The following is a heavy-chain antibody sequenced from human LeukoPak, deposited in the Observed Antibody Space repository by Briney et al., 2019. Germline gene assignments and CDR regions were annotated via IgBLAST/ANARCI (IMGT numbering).Heavy chain of an antibody. CDR2: ISYDGSNK. V-gene: IGHV3-30*18. D-gene: IGHD6-13*01. CDR3: AKGQQLVLSFDY. Sequence: PGGSLRLSCAASGFTFSSYGMHWVRQAPGKGLEWVAVISYDGSNKYYADSVKGRFTISRDNSKNTLYLQMNSLRAEDTAVYYCAKGQQLVLSFDYWGQGTLVTVSS. J-gene: IGHJ4*02. CDR1: GFTFSSYG.